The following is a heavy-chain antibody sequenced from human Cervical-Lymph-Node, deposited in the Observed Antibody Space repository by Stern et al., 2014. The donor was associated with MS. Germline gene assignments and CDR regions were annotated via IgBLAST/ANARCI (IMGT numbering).Heavy chain of an antibody. CDR2: IYLGNSNT. CDR3: ARPGSAWSLDY. V-gene: IGHV5-51*03. J-gene: IGHJ4*02. D-gene: IGHD6-19*01. Sequence: EVQLVESGAEVKKPGASLKISCKGSGYAFTSSWIGWVRQMPGQGLEWMGIIYLGNSNTEYSPAYEGQVTISADKSVTTAYLQGSSLKASDTAMYYCARPGSAWSLDYWGQGTLVTVSS. CDR1: GYAFTSSW.